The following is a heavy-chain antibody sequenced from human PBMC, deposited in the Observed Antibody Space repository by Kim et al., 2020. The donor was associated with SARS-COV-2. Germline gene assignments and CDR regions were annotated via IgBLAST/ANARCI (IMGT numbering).Heavy chain of an antibody. V-gene: IGHV3-21*01. Sequence: SSYIYYADAVEGRFTISRDNAKNSLYLQMNSLRAEDTAVYYCCSGSFDYWGQGALVTVSS. CDR2: SSYI. D-gene: IGHD3-22*01. J-gene: IGHJ4*02. CDR3: CSGSFDY.